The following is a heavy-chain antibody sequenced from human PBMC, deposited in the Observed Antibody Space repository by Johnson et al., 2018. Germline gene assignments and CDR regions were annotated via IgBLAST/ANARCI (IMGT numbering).Heavy chain of an antibody. CDR3: ARGYDFWSGYFSYYYYDMDV. CDR2: IYYSGST. D-gene: IGHD3-3*01. V-gene: IGHV4-59*01. CDR1: GGSISSYY. J-gene: IGHJ6*03. Sequence: QVQLQESGPGLVKPSETLSLTCTVSGGSISSYYWSWIRQPPGKGLEWIGYIYYSGSTNYNPSLKSRVTISVDTSKNQFSLKRGSVTAADTAVYYCARGYDFWSGYFSYYYYDMDVWGKGTTVTVSS.